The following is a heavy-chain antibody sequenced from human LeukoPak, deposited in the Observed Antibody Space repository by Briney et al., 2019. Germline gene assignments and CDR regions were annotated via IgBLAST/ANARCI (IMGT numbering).Heavy chain of an antibody. CDR3: ARDRGEGYYFDY. V-gene: IGHV1-3*01. J-gene: IGHJ4*02. D-gene: IGHD3-10*01. CDR2: INAGNGNT. Sequence: ASVKVSCKASGYTFTSYAMHWVRQAPGQRLEWMGWINAGNGNTKYSQKFQGRVTITRDTSASTVYMELSSLRSEDTAVYYCARDRGEGYYFDYWGQGTLVTVSS. CDR1: GYTFTSYA.